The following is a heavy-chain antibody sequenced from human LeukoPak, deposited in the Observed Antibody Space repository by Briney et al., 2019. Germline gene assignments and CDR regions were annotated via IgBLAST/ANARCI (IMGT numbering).Heavy chain of an antibody. CDR2: ISGNGERT. V-gene: IGHV3-23*01. CDR1: GFMFSTYA. Sequence: PGGSLRLSCVTSGFMFSTYAMSWVRQAPGKGLERVSIISGNGERTYYADSVKGRFTVSRDNSKNTLYLQMKSLRAEDTAVYYCVSQSYSGSDNYYFHYWGQGTLVAVSS. J-gene: IGHJ4*02. CDR3: VSQSYSGSDNYYFHY. D-gene: IGHD1-26*01.